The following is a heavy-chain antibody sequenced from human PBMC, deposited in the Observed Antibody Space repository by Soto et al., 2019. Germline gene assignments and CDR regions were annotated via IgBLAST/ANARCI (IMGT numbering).Heavy chain of an antibody. J-gene: IGHJ4*02. V-gene: IGHV4-34*01. CDR3: ARAPPGGYCGGGSCYTGRFDY. Sequence: PSETLCLTCAVDGGSFSGYYWSWIRQPPGKGLEWIGEINHSGSTNYNPSLKSRVTISVDTSKNQSSLKLSSVTAADPAVYYCARAPPGGYCGGGSCYTGRFDYWGQGTLVTVSS. D-gene: IGHD2-15*01. CDR1: GGSFSGYY. CDR2: INHSGST.